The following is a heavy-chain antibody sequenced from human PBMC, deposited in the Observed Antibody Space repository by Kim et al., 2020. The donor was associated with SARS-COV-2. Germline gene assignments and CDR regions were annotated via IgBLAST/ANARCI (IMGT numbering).Heavy chain of an antibody. Sequence: NPTHKSRVTISVDTSKNQFSLKLSSVTAADTAVYYCAREAGYSSGVYFDYWGQGTLVTVSS. D-gene: IGHD6-19*01. J-gene: IGHJ4*02. V-gene: IGHV4-59*01. CDR3: AREAGYSSGVYFDY.